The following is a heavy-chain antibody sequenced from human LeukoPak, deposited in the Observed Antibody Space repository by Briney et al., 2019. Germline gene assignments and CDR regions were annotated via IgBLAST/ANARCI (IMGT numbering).Heavy chain of an antibody. CDR1: GFTFSSYA. D-gene: IGHD6-13*01. V-gene: IGHV3-64*01. CDR2: ISSNGGST. CDR3: AREAAGLYYFDY. Sequence: GGSLRLSCAASGFTFSSYAMHWVRQAPGKGLEYVSAISSNGGSTYYANSVKGRFTISRDNSKNTLYLQMGSLRAEDMAVYYCAREAAGLYYFDYWGQGTLVTVSS. J-gene: IGHJ4*02.